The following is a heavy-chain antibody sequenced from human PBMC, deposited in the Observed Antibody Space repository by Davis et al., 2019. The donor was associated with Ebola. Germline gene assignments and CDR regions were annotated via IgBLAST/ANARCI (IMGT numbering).Heavy chain of an antibody. Sequence: SETLSLTCTVSGGSISSFYWSWIRQPPGKGLEWIGYIYYSGSTNYNPSLKSRVTISVDTSKNQFSLKLSSVTAADTAVYYCARGYSSSWDEFDYWGQGTLVTDSS. D-gene: IGHD6-13*01. CDR3: ARGYSSSWDEFDY. CDR2: IYYSGST. V-gene: IGHV4-59*01. CDR1: GGSISSFY. J-gene: IGHJ4*02.